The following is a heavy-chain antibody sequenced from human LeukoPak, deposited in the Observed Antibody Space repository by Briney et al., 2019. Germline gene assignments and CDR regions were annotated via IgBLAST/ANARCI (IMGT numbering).Heavy chain of an antibody. CDR2: ISSSSSYI. Sequence: GGSLRLSCAASGFSFSDYNMNWVRQAPGKGLEWVSSISSSSSYIYYADSVKGRFTISRDNAKNSLYLQMNSLRAEDTAVYYCASSSPLTYYYDSSGSNWGQGTLVTVSS. CDR1: GFSFSDYN. CDR3: ASSSPLTYYYDSSGSN. V-gene: IGHV3-21*01. D-gene: IGHD3-22*01. J-gene: IGHJ4*02.